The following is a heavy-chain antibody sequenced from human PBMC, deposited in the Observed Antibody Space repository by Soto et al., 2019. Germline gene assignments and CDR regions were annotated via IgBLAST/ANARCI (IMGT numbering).Heavy chain of an antibody. D-gene: IGHD3-16*01. CDR1: GGSISSGGYY. Sequence: SETLSLTCTVSGGSISSGGYYWSWIRQHPGKGLEWIGYIYYSGSTYYNPSLKSRVTISVDTSKNQFSLKLSSVTAADTAVYYCARIRVMMGSAFDIWGQGTMVT. V-gene: IGHV4-31*03. J-gene: IGHJ3*02. CDR3: ARIRVMMGSAFDI. CDR2: IYYSGST.